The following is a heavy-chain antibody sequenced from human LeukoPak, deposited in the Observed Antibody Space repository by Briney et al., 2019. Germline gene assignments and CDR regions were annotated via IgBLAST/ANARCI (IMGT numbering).Heavy chain of an antibody. J-gene: IGHJ4*02. V-gene: IGHV3-7*01. CDR3: ATGRSCTTCYLPDY. CDR2: INQDGGEK. D-gene: IGHD2-2*01. CDR1: GFTFSSYN. Sequence: GGSLRLSCAASGFTFSSYNMNWVRQAPGKGLEWVANINQDGGEKYYVDSVRGRFTISRDNAKNSVYLQMNSLRAEDTAVYHCATGRSCTTCYLPDYWGQGTLVTVSS.